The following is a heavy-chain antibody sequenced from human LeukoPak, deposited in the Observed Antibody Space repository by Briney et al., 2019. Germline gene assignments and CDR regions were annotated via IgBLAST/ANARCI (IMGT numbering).Heavy chain of an antibody. CDR3: AKGSGGSCYSSGDV. Sequence: QPGRSLRLSCAASGFTFSNYAIHWVRQAPGKGLEWVAAISCDGSSKYYAGSVRGRSTISRDKSNNTVSLQMSSLRPEDTAVYYCAKGSGGSCYSSGDVWGQGTTVTVSS. V-gene: IGHV3-30*18. J-gene: IGHJ6*02. CDR1: GFTFSNYA. CDR2: ISCDGSSK. D-gene: IGHD2-15*01.